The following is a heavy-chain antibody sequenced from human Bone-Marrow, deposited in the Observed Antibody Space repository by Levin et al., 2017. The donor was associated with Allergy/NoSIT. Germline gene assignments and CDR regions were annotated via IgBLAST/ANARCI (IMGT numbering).Heavy chain of an antibody. Sequence: GESLKISCATSGFIFSGSTMHWVRQASGKGLEWVGHIRSKTDNYATEYAAAVKGRFTISRDDSKKTAFLQMNSLKTDDTAVYYCTKQIAAYAMDVWGLGTKVTVSS. CDR1: GFIFSGST. CDR3: TKQIAAYAMDV. V-gene: IGHV3-73*01. D-gene: IGHD6-13*01. CDR2: IRSKTDNYAT. J-gene: IGHJ6*02.